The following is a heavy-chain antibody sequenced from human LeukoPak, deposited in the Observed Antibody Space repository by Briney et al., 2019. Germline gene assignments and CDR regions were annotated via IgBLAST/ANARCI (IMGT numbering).Heavy chain of an antibody. Sequence: PGGSLRPSCAASGFTFNNFAMAWVRQAPGKGLEWLSTISGSGGGTFYADSVKGRFTTSRDNSKNTLYLQMNSLRAEDTAVYYCSKFSGSHYYYYFMNVWGKGTTVTVSS. CDR2: ISGSGGGT. CDR1: GFTFNNFA. V-gene: IGHV3-23*01. CDR3: SKFSGSHYYYYFMNV. D-gene: IGHD1-26*01. J-gene: IGHJ6*03.